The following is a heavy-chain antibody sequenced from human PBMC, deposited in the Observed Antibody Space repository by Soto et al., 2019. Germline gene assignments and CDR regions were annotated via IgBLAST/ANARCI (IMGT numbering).Heavy chain of an antibody. J-gene: IGHJ6*02. Sequence: PGGSLRLSCAASGFTFSSYSMNWVRQAPGTGLEWVSYISSSSSTIYYADSVKGRFTISRDNAKNSLYLQMNSLRDEDTAVYYCARERGDSYYYYYGMDVWGQGTTVTVSS. D-gene: IGHD4-17*01. V-gene: IGHV3-48*02. CDR1: GFTFSSYS. CDR3: ARERGDSYYYYYGMDV. CDR2: ISSSSSTI.